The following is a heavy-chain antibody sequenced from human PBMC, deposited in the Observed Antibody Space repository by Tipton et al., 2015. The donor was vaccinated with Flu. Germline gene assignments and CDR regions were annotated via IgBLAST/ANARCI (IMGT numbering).Heavy chain of an antibody. D-gene: IGHD2-21*01. Sequence: TLSLTCTVSGGPITGYYWSWIRQPPGKGLEWIGYIFYLGNTNYNPSLESRVAISLATPKNQFSLKLTSLTAADTAVYYCASGGGDENDYWGQGLLVTVSS. CDR3: ASGGGDENDY. V-gene: IGHV4-59*12. CDR1: GGPITGYY. CDR2: IFYLGNT. J-gene: IGHJ4*02.